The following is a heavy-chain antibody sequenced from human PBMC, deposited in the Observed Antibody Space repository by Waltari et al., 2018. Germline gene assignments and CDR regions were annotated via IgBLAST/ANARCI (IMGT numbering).Heavy chain of an antibody. D-gene: IGHD4-17*01. Sequence: QVQLQQWGAGLLKPSETLSLPCAVYGGSFSGYYWGWIRQPPGKGLEWIGEINHSGSTNYNPSLKSRVTISVDTSKNQFSLRLSSVTAADTAVYYCARITTVTTSAFDIWGQGTMVTVSS. CDR1: GGSFSGYY. V-gene: IGHV4-34*01. J-gene: IGHJ3*02. CDR2: INHSGST. CDR3: ARITTVTTSAFDI.